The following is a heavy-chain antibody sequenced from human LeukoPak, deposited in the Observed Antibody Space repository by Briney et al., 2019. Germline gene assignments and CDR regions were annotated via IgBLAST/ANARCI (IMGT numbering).Heavy chain of an antibody. D-gene: IGHD6-19*01. CDR2: ISSGSSNI. J-gene: IGHJ4*02. V-gene: IGHV3-48*01. Sequence: GGSLRLSCAASGFTFSSYSMNWVRQAPGKGLEWVSYISSGSSNIYYADSVKGRFTVSRDNAKNSLYLQMNSLRAEDTAVYYCAHLARGVEVAGDYLTWGQGTLVTVSS. CDR1: GFTFSSYS. CDR3: AHLARGVEVAGDYLT.